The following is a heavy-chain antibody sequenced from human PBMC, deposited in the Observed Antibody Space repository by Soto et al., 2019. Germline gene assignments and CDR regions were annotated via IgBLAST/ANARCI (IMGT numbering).Heavy chain of an antibody. J-gene: IGHJ3*02. V-gene: IGHV3-30-3*01. CDR2: ISYDGSHK. D-gene: IGHD5-18*01. CDR1: GFTFSSNF. Sequence: VQLVESGGGVVQPGRSLRLSCTVSGFTFSSNFMHWVRQAPGKGLEWVAVISYDGSHKYYGDSVKGRFTISRDNSKNTLYLQMNSLRAEDTALYYCARDLGYSYGNDAFDIWGQGTMVTVSS. CDR3: ARDLGYSYGNDAFDI.